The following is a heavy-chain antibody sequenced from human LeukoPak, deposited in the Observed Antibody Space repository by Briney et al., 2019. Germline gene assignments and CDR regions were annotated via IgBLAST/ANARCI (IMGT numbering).Heavy chain of an antibody. D-gene: IGHD4-17*01. CDR2: IYTSGST. J-gene: IGHJ4*02. CDR1: GGSISSGSYY. CDR3: ATSDYGDSFDY. V-gene: IGHV4-61*02. Sequence: SSETLSLTCTVSGGSISSGSYYWSWIRQPAGKGLEWIGRIYTSGSTNYNPSLKSRVTISVDTSKNQFSLKLSSVTAADTAVYYCATSDYGDSFDYWGQGTLVTVSS.